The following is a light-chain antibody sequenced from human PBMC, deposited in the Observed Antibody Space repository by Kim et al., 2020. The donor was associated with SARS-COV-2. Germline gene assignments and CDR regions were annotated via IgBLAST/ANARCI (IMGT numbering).Light chain of an antibody. J-gene: IGKJ1*01. Sequence: LPASISGWSSGSREVSVDTHLNWFQRGPGQSPRRLIWGNSYRESGVPDRFSGSGSGTDFTLTISRVEADDVGVYYCMQGARWPRTFGQGTKVDIK. CDR3: MQGARWPRT. CDR2: GNS. CDR1: GSREVSVDTH. V-gene: IGKV2-30*01.